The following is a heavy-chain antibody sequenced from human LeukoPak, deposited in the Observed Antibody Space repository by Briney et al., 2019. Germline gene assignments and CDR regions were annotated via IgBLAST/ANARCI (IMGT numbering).Heavy chain of an antibody. D-gene: IGHD3-10*01. CDR2: IYQDGSDK. CDR3: ARFGDVGGYFDY. Sequence: GESLKISCAASGFTFSNFWMSWVRQAPGKGLEWVANIYQDGSDKYYVDSVKGRFTISRDNAKNSLYLQMNSLRAEDTAVYYCARFGDVGGYFDYWGQGTLVTVSS. V-gene: IGHV3-7*05. J-gene: IGHJ4*02. CDR1: GFTFSNFW.